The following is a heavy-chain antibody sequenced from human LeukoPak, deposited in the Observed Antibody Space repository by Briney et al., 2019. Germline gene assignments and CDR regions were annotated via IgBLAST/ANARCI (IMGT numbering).Heavy chain of an antibody. V-gene: IGHV3-23*01. J-gene: IGHJ4*02. CDR2: ISGSGGST. CDR3: ARAHYYDSSGLDF. D-gene: IGHD3-22*01. CDR1: GFTFSSYA. Sequence: GGSLRLSCAASGFTFSSYAMSWVRQAPGKGLEWVSAISGSGGSTYYADSVQGRFTISRDNSKNTLYLQMNSLRAEDTAVYYCARAHYYDSSGLDFWGQGTLVTVSS.